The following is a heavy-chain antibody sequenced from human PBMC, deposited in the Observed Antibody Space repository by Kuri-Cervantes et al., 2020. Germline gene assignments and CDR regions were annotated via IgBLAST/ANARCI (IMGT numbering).Heavy chain of an antibody. CDR3: ARDPIDQLLSSKDWYFDL. D-gene: IGHD2-2*01. V-gene: IGHV3-23*01. CDR1: GFTFSSYA. Sequence: GGSLRLSWAASGFTFSSYAMSWVRQAPGKGLEWVSAISGSGGSTYYADSVKGRFTISRDNSKNTLYLQMNSLRAEDTAVYYCARDPIDQLLSSKDWYFDLWGRGTLVTVSS. CDR2: ISGSGGST. J-gene: IGHJ2*01.